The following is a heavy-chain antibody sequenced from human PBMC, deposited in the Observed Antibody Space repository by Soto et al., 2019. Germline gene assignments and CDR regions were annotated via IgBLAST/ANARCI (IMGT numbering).Heavy chain of an antibody. J-gene: IGHJ4*02. Sequence: EVQLLESGGGLVQPGGSLRLSCSASGFTLTIYAMSWVRQAPGKGLEWVSGISGSGGDTKSADSVKGRFTISRDNFKNMLYLQMNSLRAEDTAVYYCAKHDFWTLYNTGLDSWGQGTLVTVSS. CDR1: GFTLTIYA. V-gene: IGHV3-23*01. CDR2: ISGSGGDT. CDR3: AKHDFWTLYNTGLDS. D-gene: IGHD3-3*01.